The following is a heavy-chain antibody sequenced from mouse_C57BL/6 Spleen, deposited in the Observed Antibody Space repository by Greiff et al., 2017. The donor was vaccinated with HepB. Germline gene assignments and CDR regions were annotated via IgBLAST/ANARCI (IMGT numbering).Heavy chain of an antibody. Sequence: DVKLVESGGGLVQPGGSMKLSCVASGFTFSNYWMNWVRQSPEKGLEWVAQIRLKSDNYATHYAESVKGRFTISRDDSKSSVYLQMNNLRAEDTGIYYCTSFYYYGSREVAYWGQGTLVTVSA. J-gene: IGHJ3*01. D-gene: IGHD1-1*01. CDR3: TSFYYYGSREVAY. CDR1: GFTFSNYW. V-gene: IGHV6-3*01. CDR2: IRLKSDNYAT.